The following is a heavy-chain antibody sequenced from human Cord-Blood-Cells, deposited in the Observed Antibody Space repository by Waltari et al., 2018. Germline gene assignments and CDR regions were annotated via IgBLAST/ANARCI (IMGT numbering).Heavy chain of an antibody. Sequence: EVQLVESGGGLVQPGGSLRLACAASGFTFSSYDMHWVRQATGKGLDWVSAIGTAGDTYYPGSVKGRFTISRENAKNSLYLQMNSLRAGDTAVYYCARVSCSSTSCYFDYWGQGTLVTVSS. D-gene: IGHD2-2*01. CDR2: IGTAGDT. CDR3: ARVSCSSTSCYFDY. V-gene: IGHV3-13*01. J-gene: IGHJ4*02. CDR1: GFTFSSYD.